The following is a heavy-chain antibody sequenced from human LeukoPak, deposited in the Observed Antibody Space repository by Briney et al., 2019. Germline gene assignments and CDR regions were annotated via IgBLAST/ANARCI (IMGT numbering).Heavy chain of an antibody. D-gene: IGHD2-21*02. CDR2: IYHSGGT. CDR3: ARGGVTAAFDI. Sequence: SSETLSLTCTVSGYSISSGYYWGWIRQPPGKGLEWIGSIYHSGGTYYNPSLKSRVTISVDTSKNQFSLKLSSVTAADTAVYYCARGGVTAAFDIWGQGTMVTVSS. V-gene: IGHV4-38-2*02. J-gene: IGHJ3*02. CDR1: GYSISSGYY.